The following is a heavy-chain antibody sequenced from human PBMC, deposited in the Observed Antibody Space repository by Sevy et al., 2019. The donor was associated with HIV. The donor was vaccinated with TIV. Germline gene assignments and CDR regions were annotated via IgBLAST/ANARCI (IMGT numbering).Heavy chain of an antibody. V-gene: IGHV3-53*01. CDR2: SYSDDSR. CDR1: GFTFTNNY. Sequence: GSLRLSCAASGFTFTNNYISWVRQAPGKGLDWVALSYSDDSRYFADSVRGRFTISRDSLKNTLYLQMNSLRAEDTAVYYCARLHPHIAAARAMDVWGQGTTVTVSS. CDR3: ARLHPHIAAARAMDV. D-gene: IGHD6-13*01. J-gene: IGHJ6*02.